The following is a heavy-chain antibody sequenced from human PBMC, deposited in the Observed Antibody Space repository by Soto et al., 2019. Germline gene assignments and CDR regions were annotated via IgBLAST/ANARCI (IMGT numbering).Heavy chain of an antibody. V-gene: IGHV3-15*01. CDR1: RFTFSNAW. Sequence: GSLRLSFAASRFTFSNAWIIWVLQTPLKGLEWVGRIKSKTDGGTTDYAAPVKGRFTISRDDSKNTLYLQMNSLKTEDTAVYYCTTDSYGGGYYMDVWGKGTTVTVSS. CDR2: IKSKTDGGTT. J-gene: IGHJ6*03. D-gene: IGHD3-16*01. CDR3: TTDSYGGGYYMDV.